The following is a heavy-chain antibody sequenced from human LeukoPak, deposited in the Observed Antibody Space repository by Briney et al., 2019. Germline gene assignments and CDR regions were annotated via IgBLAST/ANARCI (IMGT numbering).Heavy chain of an antibody. CDR1: GFTFSSIW. D-gene: IGHD1-14*01. CDR2: INQDGSEK. Sequence: GVLRLSCAASGFTFSSIWWGGVRQAQRKGREWVANINQDGSEKYYVDSVKGRFTISRDNAKNSLYLQMNSLRAEDTAVYYCARDPSGFFDYWGQGTLVTVSS. V-gene: IGHV3-7*01. J-gene: IGHJ4*02. CDR3: ARDPSGFFDY.